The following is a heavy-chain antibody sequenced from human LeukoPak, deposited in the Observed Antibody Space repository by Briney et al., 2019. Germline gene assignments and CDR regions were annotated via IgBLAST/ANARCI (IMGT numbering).Heavy chain of an antibody. Sequence: PGGSLRLSCAASGFTFSNSAMHWVRQAPGKGLEWVALITYDGSNKYYRDSVKGRFAISRDNSKNTLYLQMNSLRDEDTAVYYCAKGTAAAGTLSSYAMDVWGQGTTVTVSS. CDR2: ITYDGSNK. J-gene: IGHJ6*02. D-gene: IGHD6-13*01. V-gene: IGHV3-30*09. CDR3: AKGTAAAGTLSSYAMDV. CDR1: GFTFSNSA.